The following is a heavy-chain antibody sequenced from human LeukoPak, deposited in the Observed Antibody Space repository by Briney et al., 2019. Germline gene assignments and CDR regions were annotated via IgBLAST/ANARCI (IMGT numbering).Heavy chain of an antibody. CDR2: ISSSSSYI. Sequence: GGSLRLSCAASGFTFSSYSMNWVRQAPGKGPEWVSSISSSSSYIYYADSVKGRFTISRDNAKNSLYLQMNSLRAEDTAVYYCARDGYSSSWYLNWGQGTLVTVSS. CDR3: ARDGYSSSWYLN. CDR1: GFTFSSYS. V-gene: IGHV3-21*01. D-gene: IGHD6-13*01. J-gene: IGHJ4*02.